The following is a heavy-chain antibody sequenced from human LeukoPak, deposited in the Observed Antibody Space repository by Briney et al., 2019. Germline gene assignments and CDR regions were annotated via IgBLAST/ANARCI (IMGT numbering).Heavy chain of an antibody. D-gene: IGHD3/OR15-3a*01. V-gene: IGHV3-30-3*01. J-gene: IGHJ4*02. Sequence: GGSLRLSCAASGFTFSSYAMHWVRQAPGKGLEWVAVISYDGSNKYYADSVKGRFTISRDNSKNTLYLQMNSLRAEDTAVYYCATEGCDFGLWGQGTLVTVSS. CDR3: ATEGCDFGL. CDR2: ISYDGSNK. CDR1: GFTFSSYA.